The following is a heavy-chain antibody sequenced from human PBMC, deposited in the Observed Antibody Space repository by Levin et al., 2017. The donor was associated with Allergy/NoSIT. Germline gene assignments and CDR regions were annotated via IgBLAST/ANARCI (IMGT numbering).Heavy chain of an antibody. D-gene: IGHD6-19*01. CDR3: ARQGQWLGNYYYYYGMDV. CDR2: IYPGDSDT. J-gene: IGHJ6*02. V-gene: IGHV5-51*01. Sequence: KVSCKGSGYSFTSYWIGWVRQMPGKGLEWMGIIYPGDSDTRYSPSFQGQVTISADKSISTAYLQWSSLKASDTAMYYCARQGQWLGNYYYYYGMDVWGQGTTVTVSS. CDR1: GYSFTSYW.